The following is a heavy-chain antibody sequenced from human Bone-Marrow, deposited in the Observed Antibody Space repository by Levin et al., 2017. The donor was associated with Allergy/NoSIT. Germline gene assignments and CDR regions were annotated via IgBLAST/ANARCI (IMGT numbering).Heavy chain of an antibody. Sequence: GASVKVSCAASGFTFSSYSMNWVRQAPGKGLEWVSSISSSSSYIYYADSVKGRFTISRDNAKNSLYLQMNSLRAEDTAVYYCARDSPSPTYWGQGTLVTVSS. CDR2: ISSSSSYI. CDR3: ARDSPSPTY. CDR1: GFTFSSYS. J-gene: IGHJ4*02. V-gene: IGHV3-21*01.